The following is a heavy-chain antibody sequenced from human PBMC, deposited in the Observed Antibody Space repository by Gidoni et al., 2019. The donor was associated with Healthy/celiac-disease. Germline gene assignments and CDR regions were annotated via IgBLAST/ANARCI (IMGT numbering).Heavy chain of an antibody. CDR1: GGSISSGDYY. CDR3: VRGEGTIFGVVILFDY. J-gene: IGHJ4*02. CDR2: IYYSGST. V-gene: IGHV4-30-4*01. Sequence: QVQLQESGPGLVKPSQILSLTCTVSGGSISSGDYYWSWIRQPPGKGLEWIGYIYYSGSTYYNPSLKSRVTISVDTSKNQFSLKLSSVTAADTAVYYCVRGEGTIFGVVILFDYWGQGTLVTVSS. D-gene: IGHD3-3*01.